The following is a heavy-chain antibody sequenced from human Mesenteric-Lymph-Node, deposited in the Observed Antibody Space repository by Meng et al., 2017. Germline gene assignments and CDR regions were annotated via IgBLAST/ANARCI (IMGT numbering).Heavy chain of an antibody. CDR1: GYTSTSYG. Sequence: QVQLVQSGAEVKKPGASVKVSCKASGYTSTSYGISWVRQAPGQGLEWMGWISAYNGNTNYAQKLQGRVTMTTDTSTSTAYMELRSLRSDDTAVYYCATMRGYSGYDRTDAFDIWGQGTMVTVSS. J-gene: IGHJ3*02. V-gene: IGHV1-18*01. CDR3: ATMRGYSGYDRTDAFDI. CDR2: ISAYNGNT. D-gene: IGHD5-12*01.